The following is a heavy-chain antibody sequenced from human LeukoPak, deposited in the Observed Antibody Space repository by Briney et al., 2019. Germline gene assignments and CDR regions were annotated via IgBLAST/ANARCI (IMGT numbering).Heavy chain of an antibody. CDR2: INPSGDST. CDR1: GYSFTSNY. V-gene: IGHV1-46*01. CDR3: ARHPSPQLHHFDY. Sequence: ASVKVSCKASGYSFTSNYIHWVRQAPGQGLEWMGIINPSGDSTSYEQRFQGRLTMTRDTSTNTVYMELSSLRSEDTAVYYCARHPSPQLHHFDYWGQGTLVTVSS. D-gene: IGHD2-2*01. J-gene: IGHJ4*02.